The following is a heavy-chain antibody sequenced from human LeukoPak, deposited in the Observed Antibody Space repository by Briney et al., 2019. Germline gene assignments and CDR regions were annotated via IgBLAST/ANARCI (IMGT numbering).Heavy chain of an antibody. CDR3: ARSTIRLNWFDP. V-gene: IGHV3-74*01. J-gene: IGHJ5*02. CDR1: GFTFSSYR. CDR2: INSDGSST. Sequence: GGSLRLSCAASGFTFSSYRMHWVRQAPGKGLVWVSGINSDGSSTTYADSVKGRFTISRDNAKNTLYLQMNSLRADDTAVYYCARSTIRLNWFDPWGQGTLVTVSS. D-gene: IGHD3-3*01.